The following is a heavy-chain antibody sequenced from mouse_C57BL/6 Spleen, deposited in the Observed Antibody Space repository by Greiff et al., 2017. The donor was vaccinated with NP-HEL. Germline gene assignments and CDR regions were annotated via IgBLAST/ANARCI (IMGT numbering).Heavy chain of an antibody. J-gene: IGHJ4*01. CDR2: IDPENGDT. D-gene: IGHD2-1*01. V-gene: IGHV14-4*01. Sequence: VQLQQPGAELVRPGASVKLSCTASGFNIKDDYMHWVKQRPEQGLEWIGWIDPENGDTEYASKFQGKATITADTSSNTAYLQLSSLTSEDTAVYSFTRRNYDAMDYWGQGTSVTVSS. CDR1: GFNIKDDY. CDR3: TRRNYDAMDY.